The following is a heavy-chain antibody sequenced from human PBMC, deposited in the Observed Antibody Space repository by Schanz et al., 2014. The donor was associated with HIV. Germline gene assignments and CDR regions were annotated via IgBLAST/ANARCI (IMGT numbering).Heavy chain of an antibody. CDR1: GYIFTSNG. CDR2: ISAYNGNT. CDR3: ARGPVAVAYTESYGMDV. J-gene: IGHJ6*02. V-gene: IGHV1-18*01. D-gene: IGHD6-19*01. Sequence: QVQLVQSGAEVKKPGASVRVSCKTSGYIFTSNGISWVRQAPGQGLEWMGWISAYNGNTNYAQKLQGRVTMTTDTSTSTAYMELRSLRSDDTAVYYCARGPVAVAYTESYGMDVWGQGTTVTVSS.